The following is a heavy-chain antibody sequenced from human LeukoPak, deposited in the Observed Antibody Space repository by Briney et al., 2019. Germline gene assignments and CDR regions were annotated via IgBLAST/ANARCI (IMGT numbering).Heavy chain of an antibody. CDR3: ARRFWSGYHSYFDY. CDR2: IYYSGST. D-gene: IGHD3-3*01. Sequence: SETLSLTCNVSGGSISSYFWSWIRQPPGKGLEWIGYIYYSGSTNYNPSLKSRVTISVDTSKNQFSLKLSSVTAADTAVYYCARRFWSGYHSYFDYWGQGTLVTVSS. CDR1: GGSISSYF. V-gene: IGHV4-59*08. J-gene: IGHJ4*02.